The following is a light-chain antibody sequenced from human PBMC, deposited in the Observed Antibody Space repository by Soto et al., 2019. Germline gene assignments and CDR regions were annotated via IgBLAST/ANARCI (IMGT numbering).Light chain of an antibody. Sequence: QSALTQPRSVSGSPGQSVTISCTGTSSDFDGYNYVSWYQQHPGKAPKLMIYDVSERPSGVPDRFSGSKSGNTASLTISGLQAEDEADYYCCSYAGSYTSYVFGTGTKVT. V-gene: IGLV2-11*01. CDR1: SSDFDGYNY. CDR2: DVS. J-gene: IGLJ1*01. CDR3: CSYAGSYTSYV.